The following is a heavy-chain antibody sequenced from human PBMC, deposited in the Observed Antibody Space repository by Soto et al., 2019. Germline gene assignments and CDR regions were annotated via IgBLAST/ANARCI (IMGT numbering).Heavy chain of an antibody. V-gene: IGHV3-15*07. D-gene: IGHD3-16*01. J-gene: IGHJ4*02. CDR3: TTDAAQHDGGSNYFYYEGAY. CDR2: IKQTGVGGTA. Sequence: EVQLMESGGGLEKPGGSLRLSCAASGFRFSIAWMSWVRQAPGKGLEWVGLIKQTGVGGTADYAAPVRGRFTISRDDSTNTLYLQMNSLKTEDTAIYYCTTDAAQHDGGSNYFYYEGAYWGQGALVTVSS. CDR1: GFRFSIAW.